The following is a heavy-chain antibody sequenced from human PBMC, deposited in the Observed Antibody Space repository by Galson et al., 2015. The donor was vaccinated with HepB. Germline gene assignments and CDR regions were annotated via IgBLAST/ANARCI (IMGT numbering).Heavy chain of an antibody. CDR1: GFPFNNAW. D-gene: IGHD2-8*02. CDR3: TTDVYYSTYWSWLYP. V-gene: IGHV3-15*01. J-gene: IGHJ5*02. Sequence: SLRLSCAASGFPFNNAWMTWVRQAPGMGLEWVGRINSKTDGETTDYAAPVKGRFTIARDDSKNGLYLQMNSLKTEDTAVYYCTTDVYYSTYWSWLYPWGQGTLVTVSS. CDR2: INSKTDGETT.